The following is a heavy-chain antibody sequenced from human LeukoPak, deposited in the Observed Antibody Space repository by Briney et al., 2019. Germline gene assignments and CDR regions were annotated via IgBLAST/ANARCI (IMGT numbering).Heavy chain of an antibody. CDR1: GDSVSSNSAA. CDR3: AREGWNDGTRNYYYYYMDV. D-gene: IGHD1-1*01. V-gene: IGHV6-1*01. CDR2: TYYRSKWYN. J-gene: IGHJ6*03. Sequence: SQTLSLTCAISGDSVSSNSAAWNWIRQSPSRGLEWLGRTYYRSKWYNDYAVSVKSRITINPDTSKNQFSLQLNSVTPEDTAVYYCAREGWNDGTRNYYYYYMDVWGKGTTVTVSS.